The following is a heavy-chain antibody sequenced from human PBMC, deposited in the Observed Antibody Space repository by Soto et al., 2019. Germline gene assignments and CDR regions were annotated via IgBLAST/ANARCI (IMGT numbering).Heavy chain of an antibody. V-gene: IGHV3-23*01. Sequence: PGVSLRLSFAASGFTFSNYAMSWVRQAPGKGLEWVSGISGSGGSTYYADSVKGRFTISRDNSKNTLSLQMNSLRAEDTAVYYCAKDNARYCYGDCYSSAEYFQHWGQGTLVTVSS. CDR1: GFTFSNYA. CDR3: AKDNARYCYGDCYSSAEYFQH. D-gene: IGHD2-21*01. CDR2: ISGSGGST. J-gene: IGHJ1*01.